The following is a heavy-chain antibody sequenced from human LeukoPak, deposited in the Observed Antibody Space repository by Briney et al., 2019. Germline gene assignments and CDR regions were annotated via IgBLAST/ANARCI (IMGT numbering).Heavy chain of an antibody. V-gene: IGHV3-48*03. D-gene: IGHD4-23*01. J-gene: IGHJ4*02. CDR2: ISSSGRTI. CDR3: ARVYGGNPDY. Sequence: GGSLRLSCAASGFSFRSFEMSWVRQAPGKGLEWVSYISSSGRTIYYADSVKGRFIISRDNAKNSLYLQMNSLRVEDTAVYYCARVYGGNPDYWGQGTLVTVSS. CDR1: GFSFRSFE.